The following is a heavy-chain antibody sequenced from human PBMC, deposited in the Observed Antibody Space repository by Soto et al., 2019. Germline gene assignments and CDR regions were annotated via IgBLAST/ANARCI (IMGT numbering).Heavy chain of an antibody. CDR1: GGSISSYY. J-gene: IGHJ6*02. CDR2: IYYSGST. D-gene: IGHD4-17*01. V-gene: IGHV4-59*01. Sequence: QVQLQESGPGLVKPSETLSLTCTVSGGSISSYYWSWIRQPPGKGLEWIGYIYYSGSTNYNPSLKSRVTISVDTSKNQFSLKLSSVTAADTAVYYCARAVTSVYYYYGMDVWGQGTTVAVSS. CDR3: ARAVTSVYYYYGMDV.